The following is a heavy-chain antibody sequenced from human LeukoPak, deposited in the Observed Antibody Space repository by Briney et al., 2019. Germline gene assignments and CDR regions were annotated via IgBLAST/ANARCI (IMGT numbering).Heavy chain of an antibody. J-gene: IGHJ4*02. V-gene: IGHV1-8*01. D-gene: IGHD3-10*01. CDR3: AREDYYGTNFDY. Sequence: EASVKVSCKASGYTFTSYDINWVRQATGQGLEWMGRMNPNSGNTGYAQKFQGRVTMTRNTSISTAYMELSSLRSEDTAVYYCAREDYYGTNFDYWGQGTLVTVSS. CDR1: GYTFTSYD. CDR2: MNPNSGNT.